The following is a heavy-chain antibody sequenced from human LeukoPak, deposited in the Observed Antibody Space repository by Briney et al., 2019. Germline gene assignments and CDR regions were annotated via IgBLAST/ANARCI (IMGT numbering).Heavy chain of an antibody. J-gene: IGHJ4*02. CDR3: ARDQYYYDSSGYYRFDY. Sequence: GSLRLSCAASEFSVGSNYMTWVRQAPGKGLEWIGRIYTSGSTNYNPSLKSRVTMSVDTSKNQFSLKLSSVTAADTAVYYCARDQYYYDSSGYYRFDYWGQGTLVTVSS. V-gene: IGHV4-4*07. CDR2: IYTSGST. CDR1: EFSVGSNY. D-gene: IGHD3-22*01.